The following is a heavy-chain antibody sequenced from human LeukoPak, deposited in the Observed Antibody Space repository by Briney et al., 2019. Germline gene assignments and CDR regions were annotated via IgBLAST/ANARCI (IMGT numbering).Heavy chain of an antibody. CDR1: GFTVSSNY. Sequence: GGSLRLSCAASGFTVSSNYMSWVHQAPGKGLEWVSVIYSGGSTYYADSVKGRFTISRDNSKNTLYLQMNSLRAEDTAVYYCARSWELLVFDPWGQGTLVTVSS. J-gene: IGHJ5*02. CDR3: ARSWELLVFDP. CDR2: IYSGGST. V-gene: IGHV3-53*01. D-gene: IGHD1-26*01.